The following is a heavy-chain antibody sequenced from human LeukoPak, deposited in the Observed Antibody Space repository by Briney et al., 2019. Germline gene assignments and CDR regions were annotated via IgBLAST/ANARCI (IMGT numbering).Heavy chain of an antibody. V-gene: IGHV3-9*01. CDR2: ISWDGNKV. D-gene: IGHD1-26*01. J-gene: IGHJ4*02. CDR1: GFSFDDYA. Sequence: GGSLRLPCVVSGFSFDDYAMHWVRQGPGKAPEWVSVISWDGNKVAYADSVKGRFTISRDNAKNSLYLQMTSLRPEDTAFYYCAKDRPAATTLHHFDHWGLGTLVTVSS. CDR3: AKDRPAATTLHHFDH.